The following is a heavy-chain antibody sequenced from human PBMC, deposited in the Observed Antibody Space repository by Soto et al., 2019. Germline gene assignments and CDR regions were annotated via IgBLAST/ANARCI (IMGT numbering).Heavy chain of an antibody. V-gene: IGHV3-23*01. CDR2: ITISGGDT. CDR3: VKGSSSTRPYYFDS. D-gene: IGHD2-21*01. CDR1: GFTFNGYV. J-gene: IGHJ4*02. Sequence: EVQLLESGGGLVQPGGSLRLSCVASGFTFNGYVMSWVRQAPGKGLDWVSAITISGGDTYYADSVKGRFTISRDNSRNSLYLHMTNLGADDTALYYCVKGSSSTRPYYFDSWGQGTLVSV.